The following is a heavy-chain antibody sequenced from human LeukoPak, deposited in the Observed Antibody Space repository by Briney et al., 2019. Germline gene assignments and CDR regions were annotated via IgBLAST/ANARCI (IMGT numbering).Heavy chain of an antibody. CDR1: GGSISRYY. Sequence: SETLSLTCTVSGGSISRYYCSWIRQPPGKGLEWIGYIYYSGSTNYNPSLKSRVTISVDTSKNQFSLKLSSVTAADTAVYYCARVSIVGATFDYWGQGTLVTVSS. V-gene: IGHV4-59*01. CDR2: IYYSGST. D-gene: IGHD1-26*01. J-gene: IGHJ4*02. CDR3: ARVSIVGATFDY.